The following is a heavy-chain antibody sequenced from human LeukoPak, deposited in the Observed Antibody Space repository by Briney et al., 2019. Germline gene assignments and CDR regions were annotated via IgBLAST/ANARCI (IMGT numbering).Heavy chain of an antibody. CDR1: GYTFTSYD. V-gene: IGHV1-8*01. D-gene: IGHD1-1*01. J-gene: IGHJ5*02. Sequence: GASVKVSCKASGYTFTSYDINWVRQGTGQGLEWMGWMNPNSGNTGYAQKFQGRVTMTRNTSISTAYMELSSLRSEDTAVYYCARRGRTTGTTKWFDPWGQGTLVTVSS. CDR2: MNPNSGNT. CDR3: ARRGRTTGTTKWFDP.